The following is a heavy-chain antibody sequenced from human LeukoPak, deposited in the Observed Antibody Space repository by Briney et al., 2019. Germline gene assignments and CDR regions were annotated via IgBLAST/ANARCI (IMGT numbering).Heavy chain of an antibody. D-gene: IGHD3-10*01. CDR1: GFTFSSYS. J-gene: IGHJ4*02. V-gene: IGHV3-21*01. CDR2: ISSSSSYI. Sequence: PGGSLRLSCAASGFTFSSYSMNWVRQAPGKGLEWVSSISSSSSYIYYADSVKGRFTISRDNAKNSLYLQMNSLRAEDTAVHYCARDRGTAFDYWGQGTLVTVSS. CDR3: ARDRGTAFDY.